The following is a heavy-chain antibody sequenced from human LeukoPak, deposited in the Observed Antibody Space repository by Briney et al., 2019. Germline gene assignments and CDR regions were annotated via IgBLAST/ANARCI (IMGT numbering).Heavy chain of an antibody. CDR2: ISYDGSNK. J-gene: IGHJ4*02. CDR3: ATGGKFDFWSGYHIDN. D-gene: IGHD3-3*01. CDR1: GFTFSSNA. Sequence: GGSLRLSCEASGFTFSSNAMHWVRQAPGKGLEWVAVISYDGSNKNFADSVKGRFTVSRDNSKHTLYLHMNSLRSDDTAMYYCATGGKFDFWSGYHIDNWGQGTLVTVSS. V-gene: IGHV3-30*04.